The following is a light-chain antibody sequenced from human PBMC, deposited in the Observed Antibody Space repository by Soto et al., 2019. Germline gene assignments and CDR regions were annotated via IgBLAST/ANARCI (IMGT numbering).Light chain of an antibody. CDR2: WAS. J-gene: IGKJ3*01. CDR1: QSVLFSSNNNNY. V-gene: IGKV4-1*01. CDR3: QQYYATPFT. Sequence: DIVMTQSPDSLAVSLGERTTINCKSSQSVLFSSNNNNYLAWYQQKPGQPPKLLLYWASTRASGVPDRFSGSASGTDFSLTISSLQAEDVAVYYCQQYYATPFTFGPGTKVDI.